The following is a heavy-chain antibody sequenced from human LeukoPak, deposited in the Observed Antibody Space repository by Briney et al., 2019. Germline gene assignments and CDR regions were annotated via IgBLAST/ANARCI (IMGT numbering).Heavy chain of an antibody. CDR3: ARASGGSSGWYATGYYYGMDV. J-gene: IGHJ6*02. CDR1: GDSVSSNSAA. D-gene: IGHD6-19*01. V-gene: IGHV6-1*01. CDR2: TYYRSKWYN. Sequence: SQTLSLTCAISGDSVSSNSAAWNWIRQSPSRGLEWLGRTYYRSKWYNDYAVSVKSRITINPDTSKNQFSLKLSSVTAADTAVYYCARASGGSSGWYATGYYYGMDVWGQGATVTVSS.